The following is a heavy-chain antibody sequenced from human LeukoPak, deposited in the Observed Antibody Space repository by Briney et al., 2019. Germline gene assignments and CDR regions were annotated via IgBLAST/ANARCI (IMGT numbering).Heavy chain of an antibody. CDR3: ARDGGYKRFEP. V-gene: IGHV4-61*02. D-gene: IGHD5-18*01. Sequence: SETLSLTCTVSGGSINSVDYYWSWIRQPAGKGLEWIGRMYNSVTTNYNPSINSNPSLKSRATISVDTSKNQFSLNLTSVTAADTAVYYCARDGGYKRFEPWGQGTLVTVSS. J-gene: IGHJ5*02. CDR1: GGSINSVDYY. CDR2: MYNSVTT.